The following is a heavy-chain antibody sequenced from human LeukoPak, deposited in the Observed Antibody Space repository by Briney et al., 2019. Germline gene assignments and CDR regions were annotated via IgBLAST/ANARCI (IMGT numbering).Heavy chain of an antibody. CDR3: ARDRGEYCSSTSCYKNYYYYYMDV. V-gene: IGHV1-18*01. J-gene: IGHJ6*03. CDR1: GYTFTSYG. D-gene: IGHD2-2*02. CDR2: ISAYNGNT. Sequence: ASVKVSCKASGYTFTSYGISWVRQAPGQGLEWMGWISAYNGNTNYAQKLQGRVTMTTDTSTSTAYMELRSLRSDDTAVYYCARDRGEYCSSTSCYKNYYYYYMDVWGKGTTVTVSS.